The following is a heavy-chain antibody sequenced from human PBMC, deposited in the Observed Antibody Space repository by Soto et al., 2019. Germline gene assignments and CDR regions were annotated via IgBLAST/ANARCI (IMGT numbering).Heavy chain of an antibody. V-gene: IGHV2-5*02. CDR3: VHKGGGDRILDY. D-gene: IGHD3-16*01. Sequence: QITLKESGPALVKPTQTLTLTCTFSGFSLSTSGVGVGWIRQPPGEALEWLALIYWDDYKHFSPSLESRLTITKDTSKNQGVLTMTNMDAVDTATYYCVHKGGGDRILDYWGQGTLVTVSS. CDR1: GFSLSTSGVG. CDR2: IYWDDYK. J-gene: IGHJ4*02.